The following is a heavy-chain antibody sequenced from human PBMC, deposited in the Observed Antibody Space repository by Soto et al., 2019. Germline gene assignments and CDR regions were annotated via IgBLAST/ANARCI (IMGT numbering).Heavy chain of an antibody. Sequence: QVQLVQSGAEVKKPGASVKVSCKASGYTFTSYAMHWVRQAPGQRLDWMGWINAGNGNTKYSQKFQGRVTITRDTSASTAYMELSRLRSEDTAVYYCAGVPVLRYFDWLGDAFDIWGQGTMVTVSS. D-gene: IGHD3-9*01. CDR3: AGVPVLRYFDWLGDAFDI. CDR2: INAGNGNT. V-gene: IGHV1-3*01. CDR1: GYTFTSYA. J-gene: IGHJ3*02.